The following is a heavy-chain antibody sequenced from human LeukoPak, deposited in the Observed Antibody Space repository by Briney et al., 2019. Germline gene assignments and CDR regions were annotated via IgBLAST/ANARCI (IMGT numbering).Heavy chain of an antibody. CDR3: ARGGWLRLGFDY. D-gene: IGHD5-12*01. Sequence: SETLSLTCTVSGGSISSYYWSWIRQPPGKGLEWIGEINHSGSTNYNPSLKSRVTISVDTSKNQFSLKLSSVTAADTAVYYCARGGWLRLGFDYWGQGTLVTVSS. V-gene: IGHV4-34*01. J-gene: IGHJ4*02. CDR1: GGSISSYY. CDR2: INHSGST.